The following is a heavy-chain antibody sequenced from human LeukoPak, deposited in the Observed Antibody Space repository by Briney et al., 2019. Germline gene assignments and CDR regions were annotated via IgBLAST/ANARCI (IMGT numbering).Heavy chain of an antibody. D-gene: IGHD6-13*01. V-gene: IGHV3-21*01. J-gene: IGHJ5*02. CDR1: GFTFSNYF. CDR3: ARDGGSLYSSSWLNWFDP. CDR2: ISSSSSYI. Sequence: GGSLRLSCAASGFTFSNYFMNWVRQAPGKGLEWVSCISSSSSYIYYADSVKGRFTISRDNAKSSLYLQMNSLRAEDTAVYYCARDGGSLYSSSWLNWFDPWGQGTLVTVST.